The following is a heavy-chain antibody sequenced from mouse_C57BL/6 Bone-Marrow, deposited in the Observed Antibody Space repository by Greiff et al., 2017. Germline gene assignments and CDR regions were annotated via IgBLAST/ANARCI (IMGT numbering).Heavy chain of an antibody. Sequence: LVESGGGLVKPGGSLKLSCAASGFTFSSYTMSWVRQTPEKRLQWVAAISGGGGNTSYPDSVKGRFTISRDNDKNILYLQMSSLRSEDTALYYCSRQVTTVLATKYFDVWGTGTTVTVSS. D-gene: IGHD1-1*01. CDR1: GFTFSSYT. CDR2: ISGGGGNT. V-gene: IGHV5-9*01. CDR3: SRQVTTVLATKYFDV. J-gene: IGHJ1*03.